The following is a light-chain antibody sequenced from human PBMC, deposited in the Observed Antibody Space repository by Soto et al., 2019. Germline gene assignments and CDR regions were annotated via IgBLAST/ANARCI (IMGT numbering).Light chain of an antibody. CDR2: SNN. CDR1: SSNIGSNT. CDR3: AAWDDSLNGWV. V-gene: IGLV1-44*01. J-gene: IGLJ3*02. Sequence: QSALTQPPSASGTPGQRVTISCSRSSSNIGSNTVNWYQQLPGTAPKLLNYSNNQRPSGVPDRFSGSKSGTSASLAISGLQSEDEADYYCAAWDDSLNGWVFGGGTKLTVL.